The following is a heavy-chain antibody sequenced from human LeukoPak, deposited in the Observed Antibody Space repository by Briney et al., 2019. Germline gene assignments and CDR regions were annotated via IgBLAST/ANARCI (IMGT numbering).Heavy chain of an antibody. V-gene: IGHV4-59*12. Sequence: SETLSLTCTVSGGSISSYYWSWIRQPPGKGLEWIGYIYYSGSTNYNPSLKSRVTMSVDTSKNQFSLKLSSVTAADTAVYYCARAGYTSGWYYFDYWGQGTLVTVSS. J-gene: IGHJ4*02. D-gene: IGHD6-19*01. CDR2: IYYSGST. CDR3: ARAGYTSGWYYFDY. CDR1: GGSISSYY.